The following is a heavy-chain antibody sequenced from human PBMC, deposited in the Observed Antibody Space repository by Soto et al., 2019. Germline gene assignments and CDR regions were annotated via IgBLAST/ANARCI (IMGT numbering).Heavy chain of an antibody. V-gene: IGHV3-73*01. CDR2: IRSKANSYAT. J-gene: IGHJ6*02. CDR1: GFTFSGSA. Sequence: GGSLRLSCAASGFTFSGSAMHWVRQASGKGLEWVGRIRSKANSYATAYAASVKGRFTISRDDSKNTACLQMNSLKTEDTAVYYCTSSGWYRYYYYYGMDVWGQGTTVTVSS. CDR3: TSSGWYRYYYYYGMDV. D-gene: IGHD6-19*01.